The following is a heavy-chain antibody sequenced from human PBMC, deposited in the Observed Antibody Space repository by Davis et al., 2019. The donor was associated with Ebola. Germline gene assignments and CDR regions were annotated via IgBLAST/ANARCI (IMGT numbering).Heavy chain of an antibody. D-gene: IGHD3-10*01. CDR3: ARITKVQRVRHSPFVYCFGY. CDR1: GDSISSYY. CDR2: IYYSGST. J-gene: IGHJ4*02. V-gene: IGHV4-59*01. Sequence: MPGGSLRLSCTVSGDSISSYYWSWIPQPPRKGLEWIGYIYYSGSTDYNSSLAGRATISVDTSKNNLSLNLRSVTAADTAIHYCARITKVQRVRHSPFVYCFGYWGQGPLVTVSS.